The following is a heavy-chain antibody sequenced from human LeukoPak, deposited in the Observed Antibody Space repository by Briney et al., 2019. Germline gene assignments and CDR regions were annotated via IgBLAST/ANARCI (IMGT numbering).Heavy chain of an antibody. V-gene: IGHV4-30-4*01. J-gene: IGHJ4*02. CDR3: ARSAAAGTVDYFDY. Sequence: SETLSLTCAVYGGSFSGYYWSWIRQPPGKGLEWIGYIYYSGSTYYNPSLKSRVTISVDTSKNQFSLKLSSVTAADTAVYYCARSAAAGTVDYFDYWGQGTLVTVSS. CDR2: IYYSGST. D-gene: IGHD6-13*01. CDR1: GGSFSGYY.